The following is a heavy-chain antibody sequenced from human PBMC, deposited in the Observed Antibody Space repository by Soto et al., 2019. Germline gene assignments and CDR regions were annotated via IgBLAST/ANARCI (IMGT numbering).Heavy chain of an antibody. J-gene: IGHJ4*02. D-gene: IGHD6-13*01. V-gene: IGHV4-34*01. CDR1: GGSFRGYY. CDR2: INHSGST. Sequence: QVQLQQWGAGLLKPSETLSLTCAVYGGSFRGYYWSWIRQPPGKGLEWIGEINHSGSTNYNPSLKSRVTISVDTSKNQFSLKLSSVTAADTAVYYCARGYVAAAAAHFDYWGQGTLVTVSS. CDR3: ARGYVAAAAAHFDY.